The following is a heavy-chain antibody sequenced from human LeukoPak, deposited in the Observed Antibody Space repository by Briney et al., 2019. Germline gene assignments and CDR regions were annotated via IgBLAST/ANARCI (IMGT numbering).Heavy chain of an antibody. CDR3: ARDHSGDGYNDFDY. J-gene: IGHJ4*02. Sequence: GGSLRLSCAASGFIFSAYIMGWVRQAPGQGLEWLASIKQDGTQRYYVDSVNGRFTISRDNAKNSLSLQMNSLRVEDTAVYYCARDHSGDGYNDFDYWGQGTLVTVSS. CDR1: GFIFSAYI. V-gene: IGHV3-7*01. D-gene: IGHD5-24*01. CDR2: IKQDGTQR.